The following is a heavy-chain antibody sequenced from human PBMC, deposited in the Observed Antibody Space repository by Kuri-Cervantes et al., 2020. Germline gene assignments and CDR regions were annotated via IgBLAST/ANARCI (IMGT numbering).Heavy chain of an antibody. CDR1: GFSLTTSGIN. CDR2: IDWDDDK. CDR3: ARMPHE. J-gene: IGHJ4*02. Sequence: SGPTLVKPTQTLTLTCTFSGFSLTTSGINVGWIRQPPGKALEWLARIDWDDDKFYRTSLKTRLAISKDTSKNQVVLTMTNMDPVDTATYYCARMPHEWGQGILVTVSS. V-gene: IGHV2-70*04.